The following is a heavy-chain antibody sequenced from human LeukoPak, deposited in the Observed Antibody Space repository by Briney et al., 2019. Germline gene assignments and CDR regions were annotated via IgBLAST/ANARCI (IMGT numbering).Heavy chain of an antibody. CDR1: GDSISSYY. V-gene: IGHV4-4*09. D-gene: IGHD6-19*01. J-gene: IGHJ6*02. CDR2: IYTSGGT. CDR3: ARESVAVAGILTGYYYYGMDV. Sequence: SETLSLTCTVSGDSISSYYWSWIRQPPGKGLEWIGYIYTSGGTNYIPSLKGRVTISINTSKNQFSLKLSSVTAADTAVYYCARESVAVAGILTGYYYYGMDVWGQGTTVTVSS.